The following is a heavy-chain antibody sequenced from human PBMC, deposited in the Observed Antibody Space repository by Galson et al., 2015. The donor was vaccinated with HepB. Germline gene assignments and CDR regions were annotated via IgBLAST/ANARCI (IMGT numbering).Heavy chain of an antibody. CDR2: ISYDGSNK. D-gene: IGHD3-22*01. CDR1: GFTFSRYG. V-gene: IGHV3-30*18. CDR3: AKLHTNYYDSNGPRAFCDY. Sequence: SLRLSCAASGFTFSRYGMHWVRQAPGKGLEWVAVISYDGSNKYYADSVKGRFTISRDNSKNTLYLQMNSLRAEDTAVYYCAKLHTNYYDSNGPRAFCDYWGQGTLVTVSS. J-gene: IGHJ4*02.